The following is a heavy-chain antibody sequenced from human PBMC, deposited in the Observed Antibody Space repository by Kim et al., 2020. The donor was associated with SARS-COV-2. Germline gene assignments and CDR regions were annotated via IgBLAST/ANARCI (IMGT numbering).Heavy chain of an antibody. CDR2: LYYSWST. D-gene: IGHD2-2*01. V-gene: IGHV4-31*03. CDR3: ARSWVPAAMFTSFFDP. Sequence: SETLSLTCTVSCGSISSGVYYWTCIRQHPGNALEWIGYLYYSWSTSSNPSLKSRVTISVDTSKNQFSLKLSSVTAADTAVYYCARSWVPAAMFTSFFDP. J-gene: IGHJ5*02. CDR1: CGSISSGVYY.